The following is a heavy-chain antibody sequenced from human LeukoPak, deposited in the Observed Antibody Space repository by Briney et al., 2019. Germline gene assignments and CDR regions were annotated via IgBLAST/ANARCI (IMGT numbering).Heavy chain of an antibody. V-gene: IGHV3-49*03. J-gene: IGHJ3*02. Sequence: PGRSLRLSCTASGFTFGDYAMSWFRQAPGKGLEWVGFIRSKAYGGTTEYAASVKGRFTISRDDSKSIAYLQMNSLKTEDTAVYYCTRFDYGDYVGAFDIWGQGTMVTVSS. D-gene: IGHD4-17*01. CDR2: IRSKAYGGTT. CDR1: GFTFGDYA. CDR3: TRFDYGDYVGAFDI.